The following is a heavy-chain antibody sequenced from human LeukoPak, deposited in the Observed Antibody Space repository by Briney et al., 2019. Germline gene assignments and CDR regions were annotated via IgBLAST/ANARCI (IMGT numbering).Heavy chain of an antibody. V-gene: IGHV3-11*01. CDR1: GFTFGDYY. J-gene: IGHJ5*02. CDR2: ISSNGRTI. CDR3: ARTQQWLVLGFDP. D-gene: IGHD6-19*01. Sequence: GGSLRLSCAASGFTFGDYYMSWIRQAPGKGLEWISYISSNGRTIYYADSVKGRFTISRDNARKSVYLQMNSLRAEDTAIYYCARTQQWLVLGFDPWGQGTLVTVSS.